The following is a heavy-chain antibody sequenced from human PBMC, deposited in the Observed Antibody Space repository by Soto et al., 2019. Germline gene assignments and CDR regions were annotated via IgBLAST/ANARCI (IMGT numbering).Heavy chain of an antibody. D-gene: IGHD3-22*01. CDR3: AREKSSSYYYDY. CDR2: MNPNSGNT. Sequence: QVQLVQSGAEVKKPGASVKVSCKASGYTFTSYDINWVRQATGQGLEWMGWMNPNSGNTVYAQKFKGRVTMTRNTSISTAYMELSSLRSEDTAVYYCAREKSSSYYYDYWAREPWSPSPQ. V-gene: IGHV1-8*01. CDR1: GYTFTSYD. J-gene: IGHJ4*02.